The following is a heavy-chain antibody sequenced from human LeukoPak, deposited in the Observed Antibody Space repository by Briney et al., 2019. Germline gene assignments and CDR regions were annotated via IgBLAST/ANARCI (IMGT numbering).Heavy chain of an antibody. CDR1: VYTFTSYD. V-gene: IGHV1-8*03. J-gene: IGHJ4*02. CDR3: ARAPLGGYYFSHG. CDR2: MNPNSGNT. Sequence: ASVKVSFKASVYTFTSYDINWVRPATGQGLAWMGLMNPNSGNTGYAQKFQGRVTINRNTSISTAYMELSSLRSEDTAVYYCARAPLGGYYFSHGWGRGTLVTVSS. D-gene: IGHD3-3*01.